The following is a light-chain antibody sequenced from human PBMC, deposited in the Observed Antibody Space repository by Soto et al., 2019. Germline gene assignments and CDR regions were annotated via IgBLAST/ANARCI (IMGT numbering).Light chain of an antibody. CDR1: QSVSSY. CDR3: QQRGNWPPYT. J-gene: IGKJ2*01. V-gene: IGKV3-11*01. Sequence: EIVLTQSPATLSLSPGERATLSCRASQSVSSYLAWYQQRPGQAPRLLIYDASNRATGIPATFRGGGSGTDFTLTISSLEPEDFALYDWQQRGNWPPYTFGQGTKLEIK. CDR2: DAS.